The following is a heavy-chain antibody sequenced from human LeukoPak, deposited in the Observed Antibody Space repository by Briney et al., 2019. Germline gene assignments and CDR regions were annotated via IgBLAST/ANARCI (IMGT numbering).Heavy chain of an antibody. V-gene: IGHV1-69*05. Sequence: GASVKVSCKASGGTFSSYAISWVRQAPGQGLEWMGRIISIFGTANYAQKFQGRVTITTDESTSTAYMELSSLRSEDTAVYYCARGPQQWLHAFDIWGQGTMVTVST. D-gene: IGHD6-19*01. J-gene: IGHJ3*02. CDR2: IISIFGTA. CDR1: GGTFSSYA. CDR3: ARGPQQWLHAFDI.